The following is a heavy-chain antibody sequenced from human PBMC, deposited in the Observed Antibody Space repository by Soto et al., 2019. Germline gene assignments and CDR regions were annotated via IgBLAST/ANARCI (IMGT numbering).Heavy chain of an antibody. Sequence: SETLSLTCTVSGASITSSSYFWSWLRQSPGRGLEYIGYTYYNGRTNYNPSLQSRVTISVDTSTSKFSLNLTSVTAGDTAVYYCARMSRTVNYWGQGVLVTVSS. D-gene: IGHD4-17*01. CDR2: TYYNGRT. J-gene: IGHJ4*02. V-gene: IGHV4-61*01. CDR1: GASITSSSYF. CDR3: ARMSRTVNY.